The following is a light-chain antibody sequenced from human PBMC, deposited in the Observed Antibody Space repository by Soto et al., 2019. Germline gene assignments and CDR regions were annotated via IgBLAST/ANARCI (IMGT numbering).Light chain of an antibody. CDR3: QQYASSPLT. Sequence: EIVLTQSPGTQSLSPGERASLSGRDSQSVAKNYLAWYQQKPGQALRLLISGASSRATGIPDRFSGSGSGTDFTLTVSRLEAEDFAVYFCQQYASSPLTFGGGTRVEIK. CDR1: QSVAKNY. J-gene: IGKJ4*01. CDR2: GAS. V-gene: IGKV3-20*01.